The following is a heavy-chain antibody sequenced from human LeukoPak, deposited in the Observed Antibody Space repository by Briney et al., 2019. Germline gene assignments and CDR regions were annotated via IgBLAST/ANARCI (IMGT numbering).Heavy chain of an antibody. CDR2: INPNSGGT. CDR1: GYTFTGYY. V-gene: IGHV1-2*02. Sequence: ASVKVSCKASGYTFTGYYMHWVRQAPGQGLEWMGWINPNSGGTNYAQNYQGRVTMTRDTSISTAYMELSRLRSDDTAVYCCASPGDCSSTSCLRYWGQGTLVTVSS. J-gene: IGHJ4*02. D-gene: IGHD2-2*01. CDR3: ASPGDCSSTSCLRY.